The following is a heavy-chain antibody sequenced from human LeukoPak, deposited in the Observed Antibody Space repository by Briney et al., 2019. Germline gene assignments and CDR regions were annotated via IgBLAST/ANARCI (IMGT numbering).Heavy chain of an antibody. CDR2: IKQDGSEN. Sequence: GGSLRLSCAASGFTFSSYWMSWVRQALGKGLEWVANIKQDGSENYYVDSVKGRFTISRDNAKNSLYLQMNSLRAEDTAVYYCARTAGYSSGAGYYFDYWGQGTLVTVSS. V-gene: IGHV3-7*01. CDR3: ARTAGYSSGAGYYFDY. J-gene: IGHJ4*02. CDR1: GFTFSSYW. D-gene: IGHD6-19*01.